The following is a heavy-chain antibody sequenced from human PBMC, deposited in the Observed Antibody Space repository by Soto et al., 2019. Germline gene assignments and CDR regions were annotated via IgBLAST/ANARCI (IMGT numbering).Heavy chain of an antibody. D-gene: IGHD1-26*01. V-gene: IGHV5-51*01. J-gene: IGHJ6*02. CDR1: GYSFTRYW. CDR3: ARLVSWSYPSYYYYGMDV. CDR2: IYPGDSDT. Sequence: PGESPKISCKGSGYSFTRYWIGRVRQMPGKGLEGMGIIYPGDSDTRYSPSFQGQVTISADKSISTAYLQWSSLKVSDTAMYYFARLVSWSYPSYYYYGMDVWGQGTTVTVSS.